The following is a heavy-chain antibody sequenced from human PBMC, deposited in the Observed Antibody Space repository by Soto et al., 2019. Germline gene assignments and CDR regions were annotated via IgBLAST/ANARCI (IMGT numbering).Heavy chain of an antibody. Sequence: GGSLRLSCAASGFTFSSYTMHWVRQAPGKGLEWVAIISFDGINKYYADSVKGRFTISRDNSKNTLYLQMNSLRPEDTAIYYCARDRYFDSSALGYWGQGTPVTVSS. D-gene: IGHD3-22*01. CDR1: GFTFSSYT. V-gene: IGHV3-30-3*01. CDR2: ISFDGINK. J-gene: IGHJ4*02. CDR3: ARDRYFDSSALGY.